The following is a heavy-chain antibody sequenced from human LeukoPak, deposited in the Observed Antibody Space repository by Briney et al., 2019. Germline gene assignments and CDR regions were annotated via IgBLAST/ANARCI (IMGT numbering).Heavy chain of an antibody. CDR2: IKQDGTER. Sequence: PGGSLRLSCAASGFTFSSYWLTWVRQAPGKGLEWVANIKQDGTERYYVDSVRGRFTISRDNAKSSLYLQMNSLRAEDTAVYYCARPYESSGYSPGYWGQGTLVTVSS. D-gene: IGHD3-22*01. J-gene: IGHJ4*02. V-gene: IGHV3-7*01. CDR3: ARPYESSGYSPGY. CDR1: GFTFSSYW.